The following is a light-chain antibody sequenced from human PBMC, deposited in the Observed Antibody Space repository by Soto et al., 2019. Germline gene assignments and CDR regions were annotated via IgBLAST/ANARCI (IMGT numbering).Light chain of an antibody. J-gene: IGKJ2*01. CDR1: QSIVTN. CDR2: SAS. CDR3: QQYYNWRHHT. Sequence: EIVMTQSPATLSVSLGESATLSCRASQSIVTNLAWYKQTPGQAPRLLIYSASKRATGIPARFSGSGSGTDFMLTISSLQSEDFGVYYCQQYYNWRHHTFGQGPSWRSN. V-gene: IGKV3-15*01.